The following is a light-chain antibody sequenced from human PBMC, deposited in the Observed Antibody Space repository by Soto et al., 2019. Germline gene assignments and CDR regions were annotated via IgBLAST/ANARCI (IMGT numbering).Light chain of an antibody. CDR3: QHYNSYSEA. J-gene: IGKJ1*01. Sequence: DIQMTQSPSTLSASVGDRVTITCRASQSVSSWLAWYQQKPGKAPKLLIYDASSLESGVPSRFSGSRSGTEFTLTISSLQPDDFATYYCQHYNSYSEAFGQGTKVDI. CDR2: DAS. CDR1: QSVSSW. V-gene: IGKV1-5*01.